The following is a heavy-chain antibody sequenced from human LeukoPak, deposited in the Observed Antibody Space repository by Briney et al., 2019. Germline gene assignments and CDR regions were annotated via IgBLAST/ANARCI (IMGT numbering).Heavy chain of an antibody. CDR2: ISYDGSNK. V-gene: IGHV3-30*18. D-gene: IGHD2/OR15-2a*01. J-gene: IGHJ4*02. CDR3: AKDRNFQDLDY. Sequence: GGSLRLSCAASGFTFSSYGMHWVRQAPGKGLEWVAVISYDGSNKYYADSVKGRFTISRDNSKNTLYLQMNSLRAEDTAVYYCAKDRNFQDLDYRGQGTLVTVSS. CDR1: GFTFSSYG.